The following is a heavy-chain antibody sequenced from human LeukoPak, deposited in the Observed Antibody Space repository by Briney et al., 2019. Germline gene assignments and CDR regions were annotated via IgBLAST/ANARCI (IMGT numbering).Heavy chain of an antibody. CDR3: ARWGYSSGRDY. CDR1: GFTFTGHS. D-gene: IGHD6-19*01. Sequence: PGGSLRLSCVASGFTFTGHSMHWVRQAPGKGLEWVGVVGTDEKTIFYADSLQGRFTISRDNSKNTLYLQMNSLRAEDTAVYYCARWGYSSGRDYWGQGTLVTVSS. V-gene: IGHV3-30*04. J-gene: IGHJ4*02. CDR2: VGTDEKTI.